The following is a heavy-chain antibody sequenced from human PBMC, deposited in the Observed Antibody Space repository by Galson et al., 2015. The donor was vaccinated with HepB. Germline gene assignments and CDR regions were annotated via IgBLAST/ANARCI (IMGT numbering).Heavy chain of an antibody. D-gene: IGHD6-19*01. V-gene: IGHV3-33*01. Sequence: SLRLSCAASGFNFSSFGIHWVRQAPGKGLEWVAVLWYDGSNEYYGDSVKGRFAISRDNSKNTLYLQMNSLRAEDTAVYYCARDHGYFSGWTAGYYYYYGMDVWGQGTTVTVSS. CDR1: GFNFSSFG. CDR2: LWYDGSNE. J-gene: IGHJ6*02. CDR3: ARDHGYFSGWTAGYYYYYGMDV.